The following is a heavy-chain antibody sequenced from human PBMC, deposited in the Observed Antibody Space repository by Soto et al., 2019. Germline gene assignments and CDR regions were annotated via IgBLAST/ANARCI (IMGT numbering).Heavy chain of an antibody. D-gene: IGHD1-26*01. CDR3: ARDTGTYPYYFDS. CDR1: GVSISGSSYY. CDR2: IYYSGST. V-gene: IGHV4-39*07. Sequence: QLQLQESGPGLVKPSETLSLICSVSGVSISGSSYYWGWIRQPPGKGLEWIGSIYYSGSTYYNTSHKSRLTISVDTSKNQISLKLNSVTAADTAVYYCARDTGTYPYYFDSWGQGTLVTVSS. J-gene: IGHJ4*02.